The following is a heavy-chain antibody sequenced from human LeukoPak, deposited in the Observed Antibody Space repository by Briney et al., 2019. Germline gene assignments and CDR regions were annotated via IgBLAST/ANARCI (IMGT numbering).Heavy chain of an antibody. CDR3: AREEGIVVVPASYYYGMDV. J-gene: IGHJ6*02. V-gene: IGHV1-46*01. CDR1: GYTFTSYY. D-gene: IGHD2-2*01. CDR2: INPSGGST. Sequence: ASVKVSCKASGYTFTSYYMHWVRQAPGQGLGWMGIINPSGGSTSYAQKFQGRVTMTRDTSTSTVYMELSSLRSEDTAVYYCAREEGIVVVPASYYYGMDVWGQGTTVTVSS.